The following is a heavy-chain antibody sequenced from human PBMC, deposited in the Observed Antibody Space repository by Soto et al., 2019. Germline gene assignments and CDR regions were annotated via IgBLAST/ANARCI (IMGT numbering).Heavy chain of an antibody. Sequence: VSVKVSCKVSGYTLTELSMHWVRQAPGKGLEWMGGFDPEDGETIYAQKFQGRVTMTEDTSTDTAYMELSSLRSEDTAVYYCATKLRFLEWLLYAFDIWGQGTMVTVSS. V-gene: IGHV1-24*01. CDR3: ATKLRFLEWLLYAFDI. D-gene: IGHD3-3*01. J-gene: IGHJ3*02. CDR2: FDPEDGET. CDR1: GYTLTELS.